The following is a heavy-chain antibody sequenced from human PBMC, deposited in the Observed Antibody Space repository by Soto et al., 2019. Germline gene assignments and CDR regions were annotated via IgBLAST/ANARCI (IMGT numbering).Heavy chain of an antibody. J-gene: IGHJ4*02. CDR2: IYYSGST. CDR1: GGSISSGGYY. CDR3: ARGYCSGGSCYPDFDY. Sequence: QVQLQESGPGLVKPSQTLSLTCTVSGGSISSGGYYWSWIRQHPGKGLAWIGYIYYSGSTYYNPSLKSRVTISVDTSKNQCSLKLSSVTAADTAVYYCARGYCSGGSCYPDFDYWGQGTLVTVSS. V-gene: IGHV4-31*03. D-gene: IGHD2-15*01.